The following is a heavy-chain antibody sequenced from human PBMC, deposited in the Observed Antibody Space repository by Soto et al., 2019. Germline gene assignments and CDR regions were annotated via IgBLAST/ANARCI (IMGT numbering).Heavy chain of an antibody. CDR3: ARDDGGSGWSNDY. CDR2: ISSSSSYI. V-gene: IGHV3-21*01. Sequence: EVQLVESGGGLVKPGGSLRLSCAASGFTFSSYSMNWVRQAPGKGLEWVSSISSSSSYIYYADSVKGRFTISRDNAKNPLYLQINSQTAEDTAGYYRARDDGGSGWSNDYWGQGTLVTVSS. CDR1: GFTFSSYS. J-gene: IGHJ4*02. D-gene: IGHD6-19*01.